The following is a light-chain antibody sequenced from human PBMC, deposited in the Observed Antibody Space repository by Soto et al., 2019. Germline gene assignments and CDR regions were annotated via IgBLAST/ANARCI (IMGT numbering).Light chain of an antibody. J-gene: IGKJ1*01. V-gene: IGKV1-5*03. CDR2: KAS. CDR3: QHSSAYSPCT. Sequence: DIQMTQSPSTLSASVGDRVTITCRTSQSVDTWLAWFQQKPGRAPNVVIYKASNIESGVPSRISGRGSGTEFTLTISSLQPDDSATYYCQHSSAYSPCTFGQGTKVEIK. CDR1: QSVDTW.